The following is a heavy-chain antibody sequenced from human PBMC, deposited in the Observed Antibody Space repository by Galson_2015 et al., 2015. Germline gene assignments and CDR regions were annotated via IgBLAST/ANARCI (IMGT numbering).Heavy chain of an antibody. D-gene: IGHD3-22*01. CDR2: INAGNGNT. J-gene: IGHJ3*02. V-gene: IGHV1-3*01. CDR3: ARGAFRGAMIVVVQDAFDI. CDR1: GFTFTSHA. Sequence: SVKVSCKASGFTFTSHAIHWVRQAPGQRLEWMGWINAGNGNTKYSQNLQGRVTITRDTSTVYMELSSLRSEDSAVYYCARGAFRGAMIVVVQDAFDIWGQGTMVTVSS.